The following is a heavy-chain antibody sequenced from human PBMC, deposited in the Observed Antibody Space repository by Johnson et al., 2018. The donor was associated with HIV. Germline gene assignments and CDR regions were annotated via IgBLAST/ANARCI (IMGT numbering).Heavy chain of an antibody. Sequence: VQLVESGGGLVQPGGSLRLSCAASGFTFSSYAMSWVRQSPGTGLEWVSGISWNSGTIGYADSVKGRFTISRDNAKNSLFLQMNSLRAEDTALYYCAREGPSERAGFDIWGQGTMVTVSS. CDR1: GFTFSSYA. CDR3: AREGPSERAGFDI. V-gene: IGHV3-9*01. J-gene: IGHJ3*02. CDR2: ISWNSGTI.